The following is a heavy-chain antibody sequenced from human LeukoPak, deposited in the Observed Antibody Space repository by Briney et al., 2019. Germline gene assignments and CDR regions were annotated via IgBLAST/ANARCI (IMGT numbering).Heavy chain of an antibody. CDR1: GGSFSGYY. J-gene: IGHJ4*02. Sequence: SETLSLTCAVYGGSFSGYYWSWIRQPAGKGLEWIGRIYTSGSTNYNPSLKSRVTMSVDTSKNQFSLKLSSVTAADTAVYYCARSLGSGWYFDYWGQGTLVTVSS. CDR3: ARSLGSGWYFDY. D-gene: IGHD6-19*01. V-gene: IGHV4-59*10. CDR2: IYTSGST.